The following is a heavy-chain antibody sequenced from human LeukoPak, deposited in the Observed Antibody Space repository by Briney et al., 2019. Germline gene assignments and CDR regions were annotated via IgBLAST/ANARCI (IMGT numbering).Heavy chain of an antibody. CDR3: ARGIAALSY. D-gene: IGHD6-6*01. J-gene: IGHJ4*02. CDR1: GGSISSSSYY. Sequence: SETLSLTCTVSGGSISSSSYYWGWIRQPPGKGLEWIGSIYYSGSTYYNPSLKSRVTISVDTSKNQFSLKLSSVTAADTAVYYCARGIAALSYWGQGTLVTVSS. CDR2: IYYSGST. V-gene: IGHV4-39*01.